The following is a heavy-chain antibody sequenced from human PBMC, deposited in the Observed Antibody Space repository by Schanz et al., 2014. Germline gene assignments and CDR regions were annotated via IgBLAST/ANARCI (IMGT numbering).Heavy chain of an antibody. CDR2: IDGEGGDT. V-gene: IGHV3-74*01. CDR3: VRDERISSGVWFDP. CDR1: GFSFRNNW. D-gene: IGHD6-19*01. J-gene: IGHJ5*02. Sequence: EVQLVESGGGLVKPGGSLRLSCAASGFSFRNNWMHWFRQGPGKGLSWVSRIDGEGGDTRYADSVKGRFTVFRDNARNMVFLQMNSLRVDETGVYYCVRDERISSGVWFDPWGQGTLVTVSS.